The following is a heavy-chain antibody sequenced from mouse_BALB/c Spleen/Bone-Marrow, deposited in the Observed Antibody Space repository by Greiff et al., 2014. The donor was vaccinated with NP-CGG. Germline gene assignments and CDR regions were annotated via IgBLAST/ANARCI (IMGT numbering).Heavy chain of an antibody. Sequence: VKMSCKAAGYTFTNYWLGWVAPRTGHGLEWIGDINCVGGYMNYNEKFKGKSTLIADTSASKVYMQLSSLTSEDSAIYYCAREGAYWGQGTLVTVSA. CDR2: INCVGGYM. V-gene: IGHV1-63*02. J-gene: IGHJ3*01. CDR1: GYTFTNYW. CDR3: AREGAY.